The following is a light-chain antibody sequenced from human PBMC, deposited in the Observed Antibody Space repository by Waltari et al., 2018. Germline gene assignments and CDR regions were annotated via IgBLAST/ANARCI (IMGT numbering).Light chain of an antibody. V-gene: IGKV3-20*01. J-gene: IGKJ1*01. Sequence: EIVLTQSPGPLALSPGERATLSCRASQSVGRALAWYQQKPGQAPRLLIDDASSRATGIPDRFSGSGSGTDFSLTISRVEPEDFAVYYCQMYVRLPVTFGQGTKVEVK. CDR3: QMYVRLPVT. CDR1: QSVGRA. CDR2: DAS.